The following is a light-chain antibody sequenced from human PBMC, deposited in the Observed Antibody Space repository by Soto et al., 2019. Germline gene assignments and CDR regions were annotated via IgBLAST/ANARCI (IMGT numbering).Light chain of an antibody. Sequence: IQLTQSPSSLSASVGDRVTITCQASQGISSYLAWYQQKPGKAPKLLIYAASTLQSGVPSRFSGSGSGTDFTLTISSLQPEDFATYYCQQLNSYPHTFGQGTKVDIK. CDR3: QQLNSYPHT. V-gene: IGKV1-9*01. J-gene: IGKJ1*01. CDR2: AAS. CDR1: QGISSY.